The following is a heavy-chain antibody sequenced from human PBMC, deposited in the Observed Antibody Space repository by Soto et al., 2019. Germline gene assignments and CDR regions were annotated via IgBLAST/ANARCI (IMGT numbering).Heavy chain of an antibody. D-gene: IGHD4-4*01. V-gene: IGHV3-53*05. CDR1: GFTVSSSH. Sequence: GGSLRLSCTTSGFTVSSSHMSWVRQAPGKGLEWVSVIYSGGSSYYAVSVQGRFTITKDTSKNQVVLTMTNMDPVDTATYYCALRGESYSIEVNWFDPWGQGTLVTVSS. CDR2: IYSGGSS. CDR3: ALRGESYSIEVNWFDP. J-gene: IGHJ5*02.